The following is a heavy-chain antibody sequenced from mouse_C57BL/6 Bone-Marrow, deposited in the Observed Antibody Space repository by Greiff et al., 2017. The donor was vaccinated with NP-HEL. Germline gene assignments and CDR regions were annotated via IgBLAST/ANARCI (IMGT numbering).Heavy chain of an antibody. CDR2: IPPNSGST. V-gene: IGHV1-64*01. Sequence: QVQLQQPGAELVKPGASVKLSCKASGYTFTSYWMHWVKQRPGQGLEWIGMIPPNSGSTNYNEKFKSKATLTVDKSSSTAYMQLSSLTSEDSAVYYCASYYGSSPFDYWGQGTTLTVSS. J-gene: IGHJ2*01. CDR3: ASYYGSSPFDY. D-gene: IGHD1-1*01. CDR1: GYTFTSYW.